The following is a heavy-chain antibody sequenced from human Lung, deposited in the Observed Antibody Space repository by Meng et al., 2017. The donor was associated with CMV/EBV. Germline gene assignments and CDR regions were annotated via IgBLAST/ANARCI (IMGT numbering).Heavy chain of an antibody. D-gene: IGHD3-22*01. Sequence: GESLKISCKGSGYSFSTHWIGWVRQMPGKGLEWMGMMYPGATDTRYSPSFQGQVTMSADKTITTAYLQWSSLKASDTAIYYCARLPRGYYDSYGDWSPQGGSPDFWGQGTRVTVSS. CDR2: MYPGATDT. CDR1: GYSFSTHW. V-gene: IGHV5-51*01. CDR3: ARLPRGYYDSYGDWSPQGGSPDF. J-gene: IGHJ4*02.